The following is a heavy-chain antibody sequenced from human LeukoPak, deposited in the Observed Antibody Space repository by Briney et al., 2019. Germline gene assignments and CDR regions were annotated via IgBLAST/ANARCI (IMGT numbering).Heavy chain of an antibody. CDR2: ISSSSSYI. J-gene: IGHJ4*02. V-gene: IGHV3-21*01. CDR3: ARDLPDLWFGESPPNFDY. Sequence: GGSLRLSCAASGFTFSSYSMNWVRQAPGKGLEWVSSISSSSSYIYYADSVKGRFTISRDNAKNSLYLQMNSLKAEDTAVYYCARDLPDLWFGESPPNFDYWGQGTLVTVSS. CDR1: GFTFSSYS. D-gene: IGHD3-10*01.